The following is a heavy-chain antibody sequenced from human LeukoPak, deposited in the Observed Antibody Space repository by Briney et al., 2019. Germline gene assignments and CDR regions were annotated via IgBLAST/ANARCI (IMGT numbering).Heavy chain of an antibody. CDR3: ARDPGLVGAFDI. Sequence: SETLSLTCTVSGYSISSGYYWGWIRQPPGKGLEWIGSIYHSGSTYYNPSLKSRVTISVDTSKNQFSLKLSSVTAADTAVYYCARDPGLVGAFDIWGQGTMVTVSS. V-gene: IGHV4-38-2*02. D-gene: IGHD1-26*01. J-gene: IGHJ3*02. CDR2: IYHSGST. CDR1: GYSISSGYY.